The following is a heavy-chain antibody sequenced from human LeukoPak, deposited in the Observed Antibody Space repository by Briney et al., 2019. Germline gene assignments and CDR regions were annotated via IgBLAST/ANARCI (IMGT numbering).Heavy chain of an antibody. CDR2: IYYSGST. CDR1: GGSISSGGYY. Sequence: SETLSLTCTVSGGSISSGGYYWSWIRQHPGTGLEWIGYIYYSGSTYYNPSLKSRVTISVDTSKNQFSLKLSSVTAADTAVYYCARGGNSGEYFQHWGQGTLVTVSS. V-gene: IGHV4-31*03. J-gene: IGHJ1*01. CDR3: ARGGNSGEYFQH. D-gene: IGHD4-23*01.